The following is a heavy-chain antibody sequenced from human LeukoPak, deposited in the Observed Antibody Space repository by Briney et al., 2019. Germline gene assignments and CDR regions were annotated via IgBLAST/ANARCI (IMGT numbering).Heavy chain of an antibody. V-gene: IGHV1-46*01. J-gene: IGHJ4*02. D-gene: IGHD6-13*01. CDR3: AREMAAAAGTPFDY. Sequence: ASVKVSCKASGYTFTGYYMHWVRQAPGQGLEWMGWINPSGGSTSYAQKFQGRVTMTRDMSTSTVYMELSSLRSEDTAVYYCAREMAAAAGTPFDYWGQGTLVTVSS. CDR1: GYTFTGYY. CDR2: INPSGGST.